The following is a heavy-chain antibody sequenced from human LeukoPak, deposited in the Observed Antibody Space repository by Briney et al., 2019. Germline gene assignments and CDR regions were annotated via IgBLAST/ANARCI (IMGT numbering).Heavy chain of an antibody. V-gene: IGHV4-59*12. CDR1: GGSISSYY. D-gene: IGHD4-17*01. CDR3: ARRRGAYGDYVY. J-gene: IGHJ4*02. Sequence: SVTLSLTCTVSGGSISSYYWSWIRQPPGKGLEWIGYIYYSGSTNYNPSLKSRVTISVDTSKNQFSLNLTSLTAADTALYYCARRRGAYGDYVYWGQGTLVTVSS. CDR2: IYYSGST.